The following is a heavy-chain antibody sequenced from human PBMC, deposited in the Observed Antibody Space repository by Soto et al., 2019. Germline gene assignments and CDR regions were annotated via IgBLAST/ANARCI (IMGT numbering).Heavy chain of an antibody. CDR2: IYYSGST. CDR1: GGSISSYY. J-gene: IGHJ4*02. CDR3: ARDKGYSYGYGPFDY. D-gene: IGHD5-18*01. V-gene: IGHV4-59*01. Sequence: ASETLSLTCTVSGGSISSYYWSWIRQPPGKGLEWIGYIYYSGSTNYNPSLKSRVTISVDTSKNQFSLKLSSVTAADTAVYYCARDKGYSYGYGPFDYWGQGTLVTAPQ.